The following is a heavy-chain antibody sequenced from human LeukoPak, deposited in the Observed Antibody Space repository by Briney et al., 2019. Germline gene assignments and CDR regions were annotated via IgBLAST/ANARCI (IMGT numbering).Heavy chain of an antibody. D-gene: IGHD3-16*02. V-gene: IGHV7-4-1*02. CDR2: INTNTGNP. CDR1: GYTFTTYA. Sequence: ASVKVSCKASGYTFTTYAMNWVRQASGQGLEWMGWINTNTGNPTYAQGFTGRFVFSLDTSVSTAYLQISSLKAEDTAVYYCARDRDYDYVWGTYRYPFDYWGQGTLVTVSS. J-gene: IGHJ4*02. CDR3: ARDRDYDYVWGTYRYPFDY.